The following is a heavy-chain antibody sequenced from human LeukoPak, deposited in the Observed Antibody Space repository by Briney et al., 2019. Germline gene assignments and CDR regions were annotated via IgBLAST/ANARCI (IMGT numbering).Heavy chain of an antibody. V-gene: IGHV4-34*01. Sequence: SETLSLTCAVYGGSFRGYYWTWIRQPPGKGLEWIGESNHSGNTNYNPSLKRRVTISVDTSKNQFSLKLSSVTAAETAVYYCANSAGLHQKDWFDPWGQGTVVTVSS. J-gene: IGHJ5*02. D-gene: IGHD2-2*01. CDR1: GGSFRGYY. CDR3: ANSAGLHQKDWFDP. CDR2: SNHSGNT.